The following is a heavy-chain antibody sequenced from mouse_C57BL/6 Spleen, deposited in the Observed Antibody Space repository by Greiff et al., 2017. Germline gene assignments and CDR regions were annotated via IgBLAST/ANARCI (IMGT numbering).Heavy chain of an antibody. CDR3: ASDYYYGSSHWYFDV. CDR1: GYTFTSYW. CDR2: IHPNSGST. V-gene: IGHV1-64*01. Sequence: QVQLEESGAELVKPGASVKLSCKASGYTFTSYWMHWVKQRPGQGLEWIGMIHPNSGSTNYNEKFKSKATLTVDKSSSTAYMQLSSLTSEDSAVYYCASDYYYGSSHWYFDVWGTGTTGTVSS. J-gene: IGHJ1*03. D-gene: IGHD1-1*01.